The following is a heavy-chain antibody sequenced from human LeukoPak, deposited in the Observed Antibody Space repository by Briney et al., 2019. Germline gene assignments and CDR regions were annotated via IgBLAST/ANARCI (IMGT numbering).Heavy chain of an antibody. Sequence: SETLSLTCAVYGGPFSGYYWSWIRQPPGKGLEWIGEINHSGSTNYNPSLKSRVTISVDTSKNQFSLKLSSVTAADTAVYYCARGRSIAALRGAFDIWGQGTMVTVSS. V-gene: IGHV4-34*01. CDR3: ARGRSIAALRGAFDI. D-gene: IGHD6-6*01. J-gene: IGHJ3*02. CDR1: GGPFSGYY. CDR2: INHSGST.